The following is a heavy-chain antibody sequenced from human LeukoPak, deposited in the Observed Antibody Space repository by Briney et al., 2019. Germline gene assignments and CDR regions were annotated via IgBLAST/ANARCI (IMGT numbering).Heavy chain of an antibody. CDR1: GGSISNYY. Sequence: SETLSLTCTVSGGSISNYYWSWLRQPPGRGLEYIGYISHSGSTNYNPSLKGRVTISVDTSKNQVSLKLSSVTAADTAVYYCARDSAWFQFWGQGTLVTVSS. J-gene: IGHJ5*01. V-gene: IGHV4-59*01. CDR3: ARDSAWFQF. CDR2: ISHSGST. D-gene: IGHD6-19*01.